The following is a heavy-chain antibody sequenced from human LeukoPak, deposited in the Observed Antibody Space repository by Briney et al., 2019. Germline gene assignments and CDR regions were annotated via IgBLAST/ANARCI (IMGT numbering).Heavy chain of an antibody. Sequence: ASVTVSCKVFGYTLTELSMHWVRQAPGKGLEWMGGFDPENGETIYAQKFQGRVSLTVDTSTEIAYMELSSLRSEDTAVYYCGTERLVYDSSISAYCHYGVDVWGQGTTVTVSS. V-gene: IGHV1-24*01. CDR2: FDPENGET. D-gene: IGHD3-22*01. CDR3: GTERLVYDSSISAYCHYGVDV. J-gene: IGHJ6*02. CDR1: GYTLTELS.